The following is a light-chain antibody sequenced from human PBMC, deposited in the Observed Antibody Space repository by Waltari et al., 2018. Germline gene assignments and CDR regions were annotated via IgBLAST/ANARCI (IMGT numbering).Light chain of an antibody. Sequence: QSVLTPPPSVSGAPGQRVTIPCTGSSSNIGANYDVHWYQQLPRTAPTLLIHGNSNRPSGVPDRFSGSKSGTSASLAITGLQAEDEADYYCQTYDSNLSGVVFGGGTKLTVL. CDR3: QTYDSNLSGVV. CDR1: SSNIGANYD. CDR2: GNS. V-gene: IGLV1-40*01. J-gene: IGLJ3*02.